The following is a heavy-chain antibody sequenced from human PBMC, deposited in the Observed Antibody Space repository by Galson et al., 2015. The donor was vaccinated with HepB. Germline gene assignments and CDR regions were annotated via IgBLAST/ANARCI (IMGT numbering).Heavy chain of an antibody. D-gene: IGHD6-13*01. CDR1: GFTFSSYS. CDR2: ISSSSSYI. V-gene: IGHV3-21*01. J-gene: IGHJ2*01. Sequence: SLRLSCAASGFTFSSYSMNWVRQAPGKGLEWVSSISSSSSYIYYADSVKGRFTISRDNAKNSLYLQMNSLRAEDTAVYYCARGVYSSSWYRLRSGYFDLWGRGTLVTVSS. CDR3: ARGVYSSSWYRLRSGYFDL.